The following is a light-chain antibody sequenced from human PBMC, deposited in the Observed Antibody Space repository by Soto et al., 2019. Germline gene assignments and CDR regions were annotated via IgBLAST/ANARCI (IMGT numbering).Light chain of an antibody. CDR2: LNSDGSH. CDR1: SGHSSYA. CDR3: QTWGTGVWV. J-gene: IGLJ3*02. V-gene: IGLV4-69*01. Sequence: QLVLTQSPSASASLGASVKLTCTLSSGHSSYAIAWHQQQPDKGPRYLMKLNSDGSHSKGDGVPDRFSGSSSGAERYLTISSLQSEDEADYSCQTWGTGVWVFGGGTKLTVL.